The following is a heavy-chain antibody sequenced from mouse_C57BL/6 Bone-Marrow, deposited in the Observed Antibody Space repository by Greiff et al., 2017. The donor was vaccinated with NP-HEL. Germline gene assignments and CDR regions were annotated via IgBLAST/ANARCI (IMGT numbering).Heavy chain of an antibody. Sequence: QVQLQQSGPGLVQPSQSLSITCTVSGFSLTSYGVHWVRQSPGKGLEWLGVIWSGGSTDYNAAFISRLSISKDNSKSQVFFKMNSLQADYTAIYYCARSYYYGSSWYFDVWGTGTTVTVSS. CDR2: IWSGGST. CDR1: GFSLTSYG. V-gene: IGHV2-2*01. J-gene: IGHJ1*03. D-gene: IGHD1-1*01. CDR3: ARSYYYGSSWYFDV.